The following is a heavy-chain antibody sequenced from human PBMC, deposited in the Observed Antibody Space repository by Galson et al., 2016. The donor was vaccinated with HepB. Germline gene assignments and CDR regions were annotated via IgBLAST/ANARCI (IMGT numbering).Heavy chain of an antibody. CDR2: IISSGTYF. J-gene: IGHJ6*02. CDR3: ARDINDYVWGSYRPTANFYGMDV. CDR1: GFTFSSYS. D-gene: IGHD3-16*02. Sequence: SLRLSCAASGFTFSSYSMNWLRQAPGKGLEWVSSIISSGTYFYYADSVQGRFTISRDSSKNTLSLQMNSLRAEDAAINYCARDINDYVWGSYRPTANFYGMDVWGQGTTVTVSS. V-gene: IGHV3-21*01.